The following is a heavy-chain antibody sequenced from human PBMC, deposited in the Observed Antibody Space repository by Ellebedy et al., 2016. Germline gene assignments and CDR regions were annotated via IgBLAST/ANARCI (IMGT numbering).Heavy chain of an antibody. CDR2: IYYSGST. CDR1: GGSISSSSDY. J-gene: IGHJ4*02. D-gene: IGHD3-22*01. Sequence: SETLSLTCTVSGGSISSSSDYWGWIRQPPGKGLERIGGIYYSGSTYYNPSLKSRVTISVDTSKNQFSLKLSSVTAADTAVYYCALSTMIVVVPFDYWGQGILVTVSS. V-gene: IGHV4-39*01. CDR3: ALSTMIVVVPFDY.